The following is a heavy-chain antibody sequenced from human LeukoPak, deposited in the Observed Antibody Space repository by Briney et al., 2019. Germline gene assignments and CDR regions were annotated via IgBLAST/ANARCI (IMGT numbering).Heavy chain of an antibody. D-gene: IGHD4-17*01. V-gene: IGHV4-31*03. Sequence: SETLSLTCTVSGGSISSGGYYWSWIRQHPGKGLEWIGYIYYSGSTYYNPSLKSRVTISVDTSKNQFSLKLSSVTAADTAVYYCARDLWWGRPTVTKRYYYYGMDVWGQGTTVTVSS. J-gene: IGHJ6*02. CDR2: IYYSGST. CDR1: GGSISSGGYY. CDR3: ARDLWWGRPTVTKRYYYYGMDV.